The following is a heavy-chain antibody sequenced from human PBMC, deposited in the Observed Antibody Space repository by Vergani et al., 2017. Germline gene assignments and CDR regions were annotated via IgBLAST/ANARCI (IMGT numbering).Heavy chain of an antibody. D-gene: IGHD3-22*01. V-gene: IGHV4-61*05. CDR2: IYYSGST. CDR1: GGSISSSSYY. Sequence: QLQLQESGPGLVKPSETLSLTCTVSGGSISSSSYYWGWIRQPPGKGLEWIGYIYYSGSTNYNPSLKSRVTISVDTSKNQFSLKLSSVTAADTAVYYCARVPYYYDSSGYYYYFDYWGQGTLVTVSS. J-gene: IGHJ4*02. CDR3: ARVPYYYDSSGYYYYFDY.